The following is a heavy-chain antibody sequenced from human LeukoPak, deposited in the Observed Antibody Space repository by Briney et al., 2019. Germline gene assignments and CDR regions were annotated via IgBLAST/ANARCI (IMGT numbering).Heavy chain of an antibody. CDR2: IYYSGST. CDR1: GGSISSSSYY. D-gene: IGHD6-19*01. Sequence: SETPSLTCTVSGGSISSSSYYWGWIRQPPGKGLEWIGSIYYSGSTYYNPSLKSRVTISVDTSKNQFSLKLSSVTAADTAVYYCARDIIAVAGTPGAFDIWGQGTMVTVSS. V-gene: IGHV4-39*07. CDR3: ARDIIAVAGTPGAFDI. J-gene: IGHJ3*02.